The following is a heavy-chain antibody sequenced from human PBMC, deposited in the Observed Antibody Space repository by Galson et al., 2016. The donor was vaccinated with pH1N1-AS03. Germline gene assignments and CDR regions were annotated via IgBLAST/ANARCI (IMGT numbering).Heavy chain of an antibody. CDR2: IYPGDSDT. CDR1: GHIFANYW. CDR3: ARSRIAAHPYYYHCIDV. V-gene: IGHV5-51*01. D-gene: IGHD6-6*01. Sequence: QSGAEVKKPGESLKISCKGSGHIFANYWIGWVRQTPGKGLEWMGLIYPGDSDTRYSPSFQGQVTISADKSLSTAYLQWSSLKASDTAMYYCARSRIAAHPYYYHCIDVWGQGTTVTVSS. J-gene: IGHJ6*02.